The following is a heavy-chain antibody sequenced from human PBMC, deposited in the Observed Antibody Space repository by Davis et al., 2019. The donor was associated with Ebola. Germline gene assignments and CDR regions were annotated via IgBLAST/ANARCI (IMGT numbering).Heavy chain of an antibody. V-gene: IGHV1-69*13. CDR1: GGTFSSYS. CDR3: ARDGVGDGRMDV. J-gene: IGHJ6*02. Sequence: AASVKVSCKASGGTFSSYSISWVRQAPGQGLEWMGGIIPIFGTANYAQKFQGRVTITADESTSTAYMELSSLRSDDTAVYYCARDGVGDGRMDVWGQGTTVTVSS. CDR2: IIPIFGTA. D-gene: IGHD2-21*02.